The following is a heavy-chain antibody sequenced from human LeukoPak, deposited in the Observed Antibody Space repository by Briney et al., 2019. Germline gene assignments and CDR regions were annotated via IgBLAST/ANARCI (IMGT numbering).Heavy chain of an antibody. CDR3: ASGSSGWYRGYYYYGMDV. CDR1: GGSFSGYY. CDR2: INHSGST. D-gene: IGHD6-19*01. V-gene: IGHV4-34*01. Sequence: PSETLSLTCAVYGGSFSGYYWSWIRQPPGKGLEWIGEINHSGSTNYNPSLKSRVTISVDTSKNQFSLKLSSVTAADTAVYYCASGSSGWYRGYYYYGMDVWGQGTTVTVSS. J-gene: IGHJ6*02.